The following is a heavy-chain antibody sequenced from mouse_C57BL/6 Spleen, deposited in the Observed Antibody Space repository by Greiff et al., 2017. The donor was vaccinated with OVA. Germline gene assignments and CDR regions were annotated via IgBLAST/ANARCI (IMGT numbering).Heavy chain of an antibody. CDR2: ISDGGSYT. CDR3: ARDLYDGYYGAMDY. CDR1: GFTFSSYA. Sequence: EVMLVESGGGLVKPGGSLKLSCAASGFTFSSYAMSWVRQTPEKRLEWVATISDGGSYTYYPDNVKGRFTISRDNAKNNLYLQMSHLMSEDTAMYYCARDLYDGYYGAMDYWGQGTSVTVSS. V-gene: IGHV5-4*01. J-gene: IGHJ4*01. D-gene: IGHD2-3*01.